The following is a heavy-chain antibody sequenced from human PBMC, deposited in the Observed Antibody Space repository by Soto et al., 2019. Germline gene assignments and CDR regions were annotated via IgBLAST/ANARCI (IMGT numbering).Heavy chain of an antibody. CDR3: ARQLGRSGYYPYYYYYYMDV. CDR1: GGSISSYY. D-gene: IGHD3-3*01. CDR2: IYYSGST. V-gene: IGHV4-59*08. J-gene: IGHJ6*03. Sequence: SETLSLTCTVSGGSISSYYWSWIRQPPGKGLEWIGYIYYSGSTNYNPSLKSRVTISVDTSKNQFSLKLSSVTAADTAVYYCARQLGRSGYYPYYYYYYMDVWGKGTTVTVSS.